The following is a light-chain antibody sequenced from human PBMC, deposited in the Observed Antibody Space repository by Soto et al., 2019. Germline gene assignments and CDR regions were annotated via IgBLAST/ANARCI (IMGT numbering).Light chain of an antibody. CDR3: QQYNSYSVDT. CDR2: DAS. Sequence: DIQMTQSPSTLSASVGDRVTITCRASQSISSWLAWYQQKPGKAPKLLIYDASSLESGVPSRFSGSGSGTEFTRTISSLQPDDFATYYCQQYNSYSVDTFGPGTKVDIK. CDR1: QSISSW. V-gene: IGKV1-5*01. J-gene: IGKJ3*01.